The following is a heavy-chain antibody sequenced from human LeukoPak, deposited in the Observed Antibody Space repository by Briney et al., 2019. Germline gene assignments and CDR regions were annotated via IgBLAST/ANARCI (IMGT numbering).Heavy chain of an antibody. J-gene: IGHJ4*02. CDR1: GGSISSTSYY. D-gene: IGHD3-22*01. Sequence: SETLFLTCTVSGGSISSTSYYWGWIRQPPGKGLEWIGSIYYSGSTNYNPSLKSRVTISVDTSKNQFSLKLSSVTAADTAVYYCARVTGHYYDSSGYHFDYWGQGTLVTVSS. CDR2: IYYSGST. CDR3: ARVTGHYYDSSGYHFDY. V-gene: IGHV4-39*07.